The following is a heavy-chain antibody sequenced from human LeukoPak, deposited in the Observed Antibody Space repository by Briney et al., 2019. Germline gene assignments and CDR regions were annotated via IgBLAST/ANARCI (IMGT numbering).Heavy chain of an antibody. V-gene: IGHV4-39*07. D-gene: IGHD6-13*01. Sequence: PSETLSLTCTVSGGSISSSGYYWGWIRQTPGKGLEWIGSIYYSGSNYHNPSLKSRVSMSVDTSKNQFSLKLSSVTAADTAVYYCARRRRGSSWYSYFDYWGQGTLVTVSS. CDR1: GGSISSSGYY. CDR2: IYYSGSN. J-gene: IGHJ4*02. CDR3: ARRRRGSSWYSYFDY.